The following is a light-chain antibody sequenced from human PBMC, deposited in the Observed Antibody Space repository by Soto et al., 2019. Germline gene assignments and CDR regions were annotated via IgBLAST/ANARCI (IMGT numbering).Light chain of an antibody. V-gene: IGLV2-14*01. CDR2: EVS. CDR3: SSYTRSSTYV. Sequence: QSVLTQPASVSGSPGQSITISCTGTSSDVGRYKYVSWYQQHPGKVPKLMIYEVSNRPSGVSNRFSGSKSGNTASLTISGLQAEDEAAYYCSSYTRSSTYVFGTGTKLTVL. CDR1: SSDVGRYKY. J-gene: IGLJ1*01.